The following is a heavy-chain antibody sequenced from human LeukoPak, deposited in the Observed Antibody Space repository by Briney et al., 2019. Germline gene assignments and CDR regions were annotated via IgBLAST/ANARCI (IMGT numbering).Heavy chain of an antibody. Sequence: GRSLRLSCAASGFTFSSYGMHWVRQAPGKGLEWVAVISYDGSNKYCADSVKGRFTISRDNAKNSLYLQMNSLRAEDTAVYYCARAGPKRSSSGWYSGDYWGQGTLLTVSS. D-gene: IGHD6-19*01. CDR2: ISYDGSNK. V-gene: IGHV3-30*03. CDR1: GFTFSSYG. CDR3: ARAGPKRSSSGWYSGDY. J-gene: IGHJ4*02.